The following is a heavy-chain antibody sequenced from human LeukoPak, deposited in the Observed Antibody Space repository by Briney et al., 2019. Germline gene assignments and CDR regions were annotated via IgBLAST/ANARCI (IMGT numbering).Heavy chain of an antibody. Sequence: GASVKVSCKASGYTFTGYYMHWVRQAPGQGLAWMGWINPNSGGTNYAQKFQGRVTMTRETSISTAYMELSRLRSDDTAVYYCARAPRSRGYMPFDYWGQGTLVTVSS. J-gene: IGHJ4*02. D-gene: IGHD3-22*01. CDR3: ARAPRSRGYMPFDY. CDR1: GYTFTGYY. V-gene: IGHV1-2*02. CDR2: INPNSGGT.